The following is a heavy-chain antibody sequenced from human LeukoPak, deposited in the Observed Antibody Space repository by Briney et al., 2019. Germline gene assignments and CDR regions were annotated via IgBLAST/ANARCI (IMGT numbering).Heavy chain of an antibody. Sequence: PSETLSLTCTVSGGSISSYYWSWIRQPAGKGLEWIGRIYTSGSTNYNPSLKSRVTISVDTSKNQFSLKLSSVTAADTAVYYCARNGAVRYFDWFAAFDIWGQGTMVTVSS. CDR1: GGSISSYY. CDR2: IYTSGST. V-gene: IGHV4-4*07. CDR3: ARNGAVRYFDWFAAFDI. J-gene: IGHJ3*02. D-gene: IGHD3-9*01.